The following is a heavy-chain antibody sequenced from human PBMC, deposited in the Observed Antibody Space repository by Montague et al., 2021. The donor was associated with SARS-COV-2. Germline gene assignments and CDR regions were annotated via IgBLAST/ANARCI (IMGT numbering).Heavy chain of an antibody. D-gene: IGHD3-3*01. Sequence: SETLSLTCTVSSGSISSHYWSWIRQPPGKGLEWIGYVNYGGSTNYNPSLKSRVSVSLDTSKNQFSLRLNSVTAADTATYYCARGQVTIFAVLIMLPAAGALDLWGQGTTVTVSS. CDR1: SGSISSHY. CDR3: ARGQVTIFAVLIMLPAAGALDL. J-gene: IGHJ3*01. V-gene: IGHV4-59*11. CDR2: VNYGGST.